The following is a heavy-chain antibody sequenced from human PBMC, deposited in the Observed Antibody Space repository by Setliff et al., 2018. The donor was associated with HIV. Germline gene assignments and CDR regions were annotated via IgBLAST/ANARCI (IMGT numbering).Heavy chain of an antibody. CDR2: ISDSATT. Sequence: SETLSLTCAVSGGAITNSRHYWAWIRQSPGKGLEWIGTRISDSATTSVNPSLKSRVTISLDTSKNQFSLKLSSVTAADTAVYYCASRHSSSFGAYFQHWGQGTLVTVSS. J-gene: IGHJ1*01. D-gene: IGHD6-6*01. CDR3: ASRHSSSFGAYFQH. V-gene: IGHV4-39*07. CDR1: GGAITNSRHY.